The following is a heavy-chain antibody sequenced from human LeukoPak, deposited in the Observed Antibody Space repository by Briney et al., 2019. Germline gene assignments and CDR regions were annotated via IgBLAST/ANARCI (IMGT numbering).Heavy chain of an antibody. CDR3: ARDRVDTAMVTWSGYFDY. CDR2: ISYDGSNK. Sequence: GGSLRLSCAASGFTFSSYAMHWVRQAPGKGLEWVAVISYDGSNKYYADSVKGRFTISRDNSKNTLYLQMNSLRAEDTAVYYRARDRVDTAMVTWSGYFDYWGQGTLVTVSS. D-gene: IGHD5-18*01. V-gene: IGHV3-30-3*01. CDR1: GFTFSSYA. J-gene: IGHJ4*02.